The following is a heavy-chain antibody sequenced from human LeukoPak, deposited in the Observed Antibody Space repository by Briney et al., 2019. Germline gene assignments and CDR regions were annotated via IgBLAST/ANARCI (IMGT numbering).Heavy chain of an antibody. CDR1: GYTFTGYY. D-gene: IGHD3-3*01. J-gene: IGHJ4*02. CDR3: ARVLRYDFWSAYYFDY. CDR2: IDLNSGGT. Sequence: ASVKVSCKASGYTFTGYYMHWARQAPGQGLEWMGWIDLNSGGTNYAQKVQGRVTMTTDTSTSTAYMELRSLRSDDTAVYYCARVLRYDFWSAYYFDYWGQGTLVTVSS. V-gene: IGHV1-2*02.